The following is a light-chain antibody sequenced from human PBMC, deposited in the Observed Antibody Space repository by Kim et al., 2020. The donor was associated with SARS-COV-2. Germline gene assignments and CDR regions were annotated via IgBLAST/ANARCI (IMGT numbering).Light chain of an antibody. CDR1: QSVDSW. Sequence: DIQMTQSPSTLSAFVGNRVTITCRASQSVDSWLAWYQQKPGKAPKHLIYQASKLASGVPSKFSGSGSGTDFTLTISNLQPDDSAIYYCKQYETYWTFGPGTKVDIK. CDR2: QAS. J-gene: IGKJ1*01. V-gene: IGKV1-5*03. CDR3: KQYETYWT.